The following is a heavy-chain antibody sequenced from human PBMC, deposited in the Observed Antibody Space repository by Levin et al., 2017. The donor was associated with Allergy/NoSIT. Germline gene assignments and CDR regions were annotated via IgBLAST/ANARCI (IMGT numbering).Heavy chain of an antibody. D-gene: IGHD3-10*01. CDR2: IAFDGRNE. Sequence: GESLKISCEASGFSFRSYSMQWVRQAPGKGLEWVALIAFDGRNEKYADSVKGRFIISRDNYKNILYLQMSSLRSEDTAVYYCARNWGMTGAGSSLPADYWGQGTLVTVSS. CDR3: ARNWGMTGAGSSLPADY. V-gene: IGHV3-33*05. J-gene: IGHJ4*02. CDR1: GFSFRSYS.